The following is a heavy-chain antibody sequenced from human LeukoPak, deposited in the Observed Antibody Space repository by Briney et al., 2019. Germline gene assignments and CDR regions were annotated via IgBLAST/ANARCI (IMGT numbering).Heavy chain of an antibody. Sequence: GASVKVSCKASGYSFTTYGISWVRQAPGQGLEWMGWISVYNGHTNYAQKLQGRVTMTTDTSTSTAYMELRSLRSDDTAVYYCARDGDYCSSTSCYLKYWGQGTLVTVS. J-gene: IGHJ4*02. CDR2: ISVYNGHT. V-gene: IGHV1-18*01. CDR1: GYSFTTYG. D-gene: IGHD2-2*01. CDR3: ARDGDYCSSTSCYLKY.